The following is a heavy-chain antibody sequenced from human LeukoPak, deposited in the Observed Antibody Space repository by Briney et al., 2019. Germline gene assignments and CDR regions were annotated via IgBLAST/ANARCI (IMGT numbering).Heavy chain of an antibody. CDR3: AKYSFPWLSSFDY. V-gene: IGHV3-23*01. D-gene: IGHD5-18*01. CDR1: GFIFNSYA. J-gene: IGHJ4*02. Sequence: GGSLRLSCAASGFIFNSYAMTWVRQAPGKGLEWVSSISGSGSNTYYSDSVKGRFTISRDNSKNTMYLQMNGLRAEDTAVYYCAKYSFPWLSSFDYWGQGTLVTVSS. CDR2: ISGSGSNT.